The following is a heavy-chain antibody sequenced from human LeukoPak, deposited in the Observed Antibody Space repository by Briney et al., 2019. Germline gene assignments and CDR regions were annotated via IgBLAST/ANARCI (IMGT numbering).Heavy chain of an antibody. CDR1: GGSISSGGYY. V-gene: IGHV4-30-2*01. D-gene: IGHD2-21*01. J-gene: IGHJ4*02. CDR2: IYHSGST. Sequence: SQTLSLTCTVSGGSISSGGYYWSWIRQHPGKGLEWIGYIYHSGSTYYNPSLKSRVTISVDRSKNQFSLKLSSVTAADTAVYYCARGAKWVNYFDYWGQGTLVTVSS. CDR3: ARGAKWVNYFDY.